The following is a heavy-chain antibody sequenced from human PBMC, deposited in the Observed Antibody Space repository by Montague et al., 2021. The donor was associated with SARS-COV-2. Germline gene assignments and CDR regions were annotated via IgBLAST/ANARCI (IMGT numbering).Heavy chain of an antibody. D-gene: IGHD1-1*01. J-gene: IGHJ6*02. V-gene: IGHV4-34*01. CDR2: INHSGST. Sequence: SETLSLTCAVYGGSFSGYYWSWIRRPPGKGLEWIGEINHSGSTNYNPSLKSRVTISVDTSKNQFSLKLSSVTAADTAVYYCARGRGTALFRRVYFGMDVWGRGTTVTVSS. CDR1: GGSFSGYY. CDR3: ARGRGTALFRRVYFGMDV.